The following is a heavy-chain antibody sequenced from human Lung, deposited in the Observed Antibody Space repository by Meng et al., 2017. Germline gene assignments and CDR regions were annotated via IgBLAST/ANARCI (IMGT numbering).Heavy chain of an antibody. CDR1: GYTFPDYW. CDR3: AASTSIAGSPFDY. D-gene: IGHD6-6*01. J-gene: IGHJ4*02. Sequence: GQVVESGAEWEKPGASVKFSCKASGYTFPDYWLHWVRRAPGQGLEWMGRINPKSGDTHYAQRFQGRVTMTTDTSTSTAYMELRSLRSDDTAVYYCAASTSIAGSPFDYWGQGTLVTVSS. V-gene: IGHV1-2*06. CDR2: INPKSGDT.